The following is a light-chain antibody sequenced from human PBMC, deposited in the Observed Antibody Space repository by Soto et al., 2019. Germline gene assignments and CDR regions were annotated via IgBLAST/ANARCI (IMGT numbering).Light chain of an antibody. Sequence: DIQLTQSPASLSLSLGDRAALTCRSSQSISDYLNWYQQKPGKALKLVIYGASNLQSGVPPRFSGSGSGSDFTLTISSLEPEDFAAYYCQQRNKWPPVTFGGGTKVDIK. CDR1: QSISDY. CDR2: GAS. CDR3: QQRNKWPPVT. J-gene: IGKJ4*01. V-gene: IGKV1-39*01.